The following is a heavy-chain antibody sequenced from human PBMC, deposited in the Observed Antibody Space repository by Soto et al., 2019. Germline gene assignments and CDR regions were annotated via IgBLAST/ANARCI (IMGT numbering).Heavy chain of an antibody. D-gene: IGHD6-13*01. J-gene: IGHJ6*03. CDR2: MNPNSGNT. Sequence: ASVKVSCKASGYTFTSYDINWVRQATGQGLEWKGWMNPNSGNTGYAQKFQGRVTMTRKTSISTAYMELSSLRSEDTAVYYCARAYPGMAAADYYYYYYMDVWGKGTTVTVSS. CDR1: GYTFTSYD. CDR3: ARAYPGMAAADYYYYYYMDV. V-gene: IGHV1-8*01.